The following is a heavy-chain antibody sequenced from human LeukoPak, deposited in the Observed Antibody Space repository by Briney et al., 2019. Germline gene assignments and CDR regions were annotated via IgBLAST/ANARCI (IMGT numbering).Heavy chain of an antibody. CDR3: ASTTIFGPLDP. D-gene: IGHD3-3*01. J-gene: IGHJ5*02. CDR1: GFTFRSYE. CDR2: ISSSGSTI. V-gene: IGHV3-48*03. Sequence: GGSLRLSCAASGFTFRSYEMNWVRQAPGKGLEWVSYISSSGSTIYYADSVKGRFTISRDNAKNSLYLQMNSLRAEDTAVYYCASTTIFGPLDPWGQGTLVTVSS.